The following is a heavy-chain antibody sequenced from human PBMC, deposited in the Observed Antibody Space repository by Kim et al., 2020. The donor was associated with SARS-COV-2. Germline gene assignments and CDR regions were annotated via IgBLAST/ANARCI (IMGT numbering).Heavy chain of an antibody. CDR3: ARHGVSIGTGGFDS. V-gene: IGHV5-51*01. CDR2: IYPGDSTT. Sequence: GESLKISCQTSGYTFSDYAIAWVRQMPGKGLEFVGIIYPGDSTTVYSPSFEGRVIVSDDTSITTAYLQWRSLRASDTAMYYCARHGVSIGTGGFDSWGQGTLVTVST. J-gene: IGHJ4*02. CDR1: GYTFSDYA. D-gene: IGHD2-8*01.